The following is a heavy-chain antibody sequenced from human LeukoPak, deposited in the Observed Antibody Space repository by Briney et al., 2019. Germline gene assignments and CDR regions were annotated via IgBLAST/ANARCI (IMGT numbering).Heavy chain of an antibody. Sequence: PGGSLRLSCAASGFTFSTYAMSWVRQAPGKGLEWVSGISGSGGSKYYTDSVKGRFTISKNNSKNTLYLQMNSLRAEDTAVYYCAKDRYWNRGGDGIWGQGTMVIVSS. CDR3: AKDRYWNRGGDGI. CDR2: ISGSGGSK. D-gene: IGHD2-21*01. J-gene: IGHJ3*02. V-gene: IGHV3-23*01. CDR1: GFTFSTYA.